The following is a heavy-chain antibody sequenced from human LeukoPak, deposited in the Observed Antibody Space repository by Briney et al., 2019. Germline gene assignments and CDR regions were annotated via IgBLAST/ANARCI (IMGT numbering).Heavy chain of an antibody. CDR3: AREWPDFWSGYFTYYYYYGMDV. Sequence: ASVTVSCKASGYTFTSYDINWVRQATGQGLEWMGWMNPNSGNTGYAQKFQGRVTMPRNTSISTAYMELSSLRSEDTAVYYCAREWPDFWSGYFTYYYYYGMDVWGQGTTVTVSS. CDR2: MNPNSGNT. CDR1: GYTFTSYD. D-gene: IGHD3-3*01. J-gene: IGHJ6*02. V-gene: IGHV1-8*01.